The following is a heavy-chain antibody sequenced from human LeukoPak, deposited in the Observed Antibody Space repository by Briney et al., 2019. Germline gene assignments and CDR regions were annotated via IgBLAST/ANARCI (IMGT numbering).Heavy chain of an antibody. Sequence: GRSLRLSCAASGFTFDDYAMHWVRQAPGKGLEWVSGISWNSGSIGYADSVKGRFTTSRDNAKNSLYLQMNSLRAEDTAVYYCARDMRTGDFWSGYSDYWGQGTLVTVSS. CDR3: ARDMRTGDFWSGYSDY. V-gene: IGHV3-9*01. CDR2: ISWNSGSI. CDR1: GFTFDDYA. D-gene: IGHD3-3*01. J-gene: IGHJ4*02.